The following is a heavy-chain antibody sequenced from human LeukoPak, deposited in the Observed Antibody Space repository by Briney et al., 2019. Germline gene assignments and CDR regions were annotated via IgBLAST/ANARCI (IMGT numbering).Heavy chain of an antibody. CDR2: ISYDGSNK. CDR3: ARVAIAAADPYYFDY. V-gene: IGHV3-30*01. D-gene: IGHD6-13*01. CDR1: GFTFSSYA. Sequence: GRSLRLSCAASGFTFSSYAMHWVRQAPGKGLEWVAVISYDGSNKYYADSVKGRFTISRDNSKNTLYLQMNSLRAEDTAVHYCARVAIAAADPYYFDYWGQGTLVTVSS. J-gene: IGHJ4*02.